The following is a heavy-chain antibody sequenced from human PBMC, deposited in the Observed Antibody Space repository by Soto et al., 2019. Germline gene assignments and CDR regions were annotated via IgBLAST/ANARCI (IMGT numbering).Heavy chain of an antibody. CDR1: GFTFSTYA. Sequence: EVQLLDSGGGLVQPGGSLRLSCAASGFTFSTYAMSWVRQAPGKGLEWVSTITGSGSSTYYADSVKGRFTISRDNSKNTLSLQMNSLRAEDTAVYYCARDRYGDYGGVDYWGQGTLVTVSS. V-gene: IGHV3-23*01. D-gene: IGHD4-17*01. J-gene: IGHJ4*02. CDR3: ARDRYGDYGGVDY. CDR2: ITGSGSST.